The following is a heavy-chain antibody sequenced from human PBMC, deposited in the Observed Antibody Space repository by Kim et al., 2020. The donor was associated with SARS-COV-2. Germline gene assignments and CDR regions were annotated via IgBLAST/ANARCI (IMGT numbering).Heavy chain of an antibody. CDR2: INHSGST. Sequence: SKTLSLTCAVYGGSFSGYYWSWIRQPPGKGLEWIGEINHSGSTNYNPSLKSRVTISVDTSKNQFSLKLSSVTAADTAVYYCARGAPYSGSKPWDYWGQGTLVTVSS. V-gene: IGHV4-34*01. CDR3: ARGAPYSGSKPWDY. CDR1: GGSFSGYY. J-gene: IGHJ4*02. D-gene: IGHD1-26*01.